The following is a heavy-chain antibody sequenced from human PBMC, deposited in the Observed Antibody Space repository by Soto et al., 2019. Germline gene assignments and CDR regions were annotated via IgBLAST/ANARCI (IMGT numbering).Heavy chain of an antibody. V-gene: IGHV3-23*01. Sequence: PGGSLRLSCAASGFTFSSYAMSWVRQAPGKGLEWVSAISGSGGSTYYADSVEGRFTISRDNSKNTLYLQMNSLRAEDTAVYYCAKEWDIKAYCGGDCYEPDYWGQGTLVTVSS. CDR2: ISGSGGST. CDR1: GFTFSSYA. J-gene: IGHJ4*02. D-gene: IGHD2-21*02. CDR3: AKEWDIKAYCGGDCYEPDY.